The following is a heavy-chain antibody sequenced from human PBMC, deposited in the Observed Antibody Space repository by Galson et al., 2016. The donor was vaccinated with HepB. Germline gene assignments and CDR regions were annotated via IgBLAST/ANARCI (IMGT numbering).Heavy chain of an antibody. V-gene: IGHV4-59*01. CDR3: ARMDPALISGFDY. J-gene: IGHJ4*02. D-gene: IGHD2-15*01. CDR1: GGSISSYY. Sequence: SETLSLTCTVSGGSISSYYWSWIRQPPGKGLGWIGYIYYSGSTNYNPPLKSRVTISVDTSKNQFSLRLSSVTAADTAVYYCARMDPALISGFDYWGQGTLVTVSS. CDR2: IYYSGST.